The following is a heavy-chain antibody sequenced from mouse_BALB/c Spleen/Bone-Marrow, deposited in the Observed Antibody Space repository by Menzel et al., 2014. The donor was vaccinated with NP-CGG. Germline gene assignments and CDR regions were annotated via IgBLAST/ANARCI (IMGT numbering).Heavy chain of an antibody. CDR2: ISPTTGYT. D-gene: IGHD1-1*01. J-gene: IGHJ4*01. CDR3: ARYGNFLAMDY. CDR1: GYTFSSYW. Sequence: VHLVESGAELAKPGASVKMSCKASGYTFSSYWMHWVKQRPGQGLEWIGYISPTTGYTEYSQKFKDKATLTADKSSSTAYMQLSSLTSEDSAVYYCARYGNFLAMDYWGQGTSVTVSS. V-gene: IGHV1-7*01.